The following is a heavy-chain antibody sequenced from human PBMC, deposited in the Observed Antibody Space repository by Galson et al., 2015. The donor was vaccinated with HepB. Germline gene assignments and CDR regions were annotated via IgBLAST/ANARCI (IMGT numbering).Heavy chain of an antibody. CDR1: GYSFTTYW. J-gene: IGHJ4*02. V-gene: IGHV5-10-1*01. CDR3: ASIAARPTDY. Sequence: QSGAEVKKPGESLRISCKGSGYSFTTYWISWVRQMPGKGLEWTGRIDPSDPYTNYSPSFQGHVTISADKSISTAYLQWSSLKASDTAMYYCASIAARPTDYWGQGTLVTVSS. D-gene: IGHD6-6*01. CDR2: IDPSDPYT.